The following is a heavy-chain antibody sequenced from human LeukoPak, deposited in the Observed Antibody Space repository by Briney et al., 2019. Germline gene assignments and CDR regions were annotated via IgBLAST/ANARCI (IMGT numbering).Heavy chain of an antibody. CDR2: IYYSGST. Sequence: PSETLSLTCTVSGGSISSGDYYWSWIRQPPGKGLEWIGYIYYSGSTNYNPSLKSRVTISVDTSKNQFSLKLSSVTAADTAVYYCARDSHYDILTGYYPYWYFDLWGRGTLVTVSS. CDR1: GGSISSGDYY. D-gene: IGHD3-9*01. J-gene: IGHJ2*01. CDR3: ARDSHYDILTGYYPYWYFDL. V-gene: IGHV4-61*08.